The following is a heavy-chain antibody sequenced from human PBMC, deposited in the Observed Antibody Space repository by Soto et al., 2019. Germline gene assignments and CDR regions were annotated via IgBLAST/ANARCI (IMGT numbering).Heavy chain of an antibody. CDR3: ARVYGDYGISFDY. D-gene: IGHD4-17*01. J-gene: IGHJ4*02. CDR2: ISHSGST. V-gene: IGHV4-4*02. CDR1: SGSISSSNW. Sequence: SDTLSLTCAVASGSISSSNWWSWVRQPPGKGLEWIGEISHSGSTNYNPSLKSRVTISVDKSKNQFSLKLSSVTAADTAVYYCARVYGDYGISFDYWGKENLVSVSS.